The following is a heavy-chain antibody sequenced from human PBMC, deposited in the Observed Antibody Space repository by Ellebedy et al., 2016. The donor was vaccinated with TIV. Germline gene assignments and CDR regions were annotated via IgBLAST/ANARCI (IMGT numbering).Heavy chain of an antibody. J-gene: IGHJ4*02. Sequence: GESLKISCTGSGYTFINYWIGWVRQMPGKGLEWMGIISPADSDTRYSPSFQGHVTISADKFNSTAHLQWSSLKASDTAMYYCARHMNTAMTNDYWGQGTLVTVSS. CDR3: ARHMNTAMTNDY. CDR1: GYTFINYW. CDR2: ISPADSDT. D-gene: IGHD5-18*01. V-gene: IGHV5-51*01.